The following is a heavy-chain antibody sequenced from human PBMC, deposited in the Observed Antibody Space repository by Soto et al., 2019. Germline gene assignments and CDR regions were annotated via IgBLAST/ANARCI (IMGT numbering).Heavy chain of an antibody. CDR1: GGSISSYY. V-gene: IGHV4-59*08. CDR2: IYYSGST. D-gene: IGHD1-1*01. Sequence: TSETLSLTCTVSGGSISSYYWSWIRQPPGKGLEWIGYIYYSGSTNYNPSLKSRVTISVDTSKNQFSLKLSSVTAADTAVYYCARHNEFNDYYYMDVWGKGTTVTVSS. J-gene: IGHJ6*03. CDR3: ARHNEFNDYYYMDV.